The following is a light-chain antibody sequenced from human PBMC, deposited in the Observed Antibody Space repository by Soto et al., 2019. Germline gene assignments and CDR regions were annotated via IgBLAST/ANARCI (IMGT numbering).Light chain of an antibody. J-gene: IGLJ1*01. Sequence: QSALTQPASVSGSPGQSITISCTGTSNDVGAYTYVSWYQQYPGKAPKVMIYEVSNRPAGVSNRFSGSKSGNTASLTISGLQAEYEADYYCAAYASTSVRVFGTGTKVTVL. CDR2: EVS. CDR1: SNDVGAYTY. V-gene: IGLV2-14*01. CDR3: AAYASTSVRV.